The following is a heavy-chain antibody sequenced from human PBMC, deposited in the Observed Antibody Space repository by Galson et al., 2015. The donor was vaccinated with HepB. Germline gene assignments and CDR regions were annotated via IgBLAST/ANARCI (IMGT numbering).Heavy chain of an antibody. CDR3: VSRPFGTGWCSYLCVVCGAFYI. V-gene: IGHV5-51*01. Sequence: QSGAEVKKPGEPLKISCKGSGYSFTTYWIGWVRQMPGKGLEWVGIISPSDSDTRYSPSFQGRVTISADKSISTAFLQWSSLKASDTAMYYCVSRPFGTGWCSYLCVVCGAFYIWGQGTMIAGSS. CDR1: GYSFTTYW. D-gene: IGHD6-19*01. CDR2: ISPSDSDT. J-gene: IGHJ3*02.